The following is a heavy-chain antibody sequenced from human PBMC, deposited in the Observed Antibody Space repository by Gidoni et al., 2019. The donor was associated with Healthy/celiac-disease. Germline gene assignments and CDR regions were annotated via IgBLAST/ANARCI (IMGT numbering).Heavy chain of an antibody. CDR3: ARDPRSGRSGWYYFDY. CDR1: GFTFSSYS. V-gene: IGHV3-21*01. Sequence: EVQLVESGGGLVKPGGSLRLSCAASGFTFSSYSMNWVRQAPGKGLECVSSISSSSSYIYYADSVKGRFTISRDNAKNSLYLQMNSLRAEDTAVYYCARDPRSGRSGWYYFDYWGQGTLVTVSS. D-gene: IGHD6-19*01. CDR2: ISSSSSYI. J-gene: IGHJ4*02.